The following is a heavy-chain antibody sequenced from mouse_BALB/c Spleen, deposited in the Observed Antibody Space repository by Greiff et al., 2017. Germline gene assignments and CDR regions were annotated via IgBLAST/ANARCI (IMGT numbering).Heavy chain of an antibody. D-gene: IGHD2-1*01. CDR2: ISYSGST. CDR1: GYSITSDYA. J-gene: IGHJ4*01. CDR3: ARFGNHYYAMDY. Sequence: EVKLMESGPGLVKPSQSLSLTCTVTGYSITSDYAWNWIRQFPGNKLEWMGYISYSGSTSYNPSLKSRISITRDTSKNQFFLQLNSVTTEDTATYYCARFGNHYYAMDYWGQGTSVTVSS. V-gene: IGHV3-2*02.